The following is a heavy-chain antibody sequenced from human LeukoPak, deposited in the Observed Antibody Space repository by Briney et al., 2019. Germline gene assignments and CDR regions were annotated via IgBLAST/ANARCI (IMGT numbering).Heavy chain of an antibody. Sequence: GESPKISCKGSGYSFTSFWIGWVRQMPGKGLEWMGIIYPGDSDTRYSPSFQGQVTISADKSISTAYLQWSSLKASDTAMYYCARHLADYYDSSGYYYVLDYWGQGTLVTVSS. CDR3: ARHLADYYDSSGYYYVLDY. CDR2: IYPGDSDT. CDR1: GYSFTSFW. V-gene: IGHV5-51*01. D-gene: IGHD3-22*01. J-gene: IGHJ4*02.